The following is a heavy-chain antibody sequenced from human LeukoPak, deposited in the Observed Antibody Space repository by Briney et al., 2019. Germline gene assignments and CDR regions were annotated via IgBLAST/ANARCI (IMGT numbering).Heavy chain of an antibody. J-gene: IGHJ4*02. CDR3: AKDGSADYDFWSGYTTDY. D-gene: IGHD3-3*01. CDR2: ISGSGGST. CDR1: GFTFDDYA. Sequence: PGRSLRLSCAASGFTFDDYAMHWVRQAPGKGLEWVSAISGSGGSTYYADSVKGRFTISRDNSKNTLYLQMNSLRAEDTAVYYCAKDGSADYDFWSGYTTDYWGQGTLVTVSS. V-gene: IGHV3-23*01.